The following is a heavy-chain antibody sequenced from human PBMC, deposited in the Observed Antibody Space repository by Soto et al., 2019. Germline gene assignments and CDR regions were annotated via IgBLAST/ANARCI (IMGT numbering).Heavy chain of an antibody. Sequence: GASVKVSCKASGGTFSSYAISWVRQAPGQGLEWMGGIITIFGKANYAQKFQGRVTITADDSTRTAYMELSSLRSEDTAVYYCARERATIIRFDIWGQGTMVTVSS. V-gene: IGHV1-69*13. CDR3: ARERATIIRFDI. D-gene: IGHD1-26*01. CDR2: IITIFGKA. J-gene: IGHJ3*02. CDR1: GGTFSSYA.